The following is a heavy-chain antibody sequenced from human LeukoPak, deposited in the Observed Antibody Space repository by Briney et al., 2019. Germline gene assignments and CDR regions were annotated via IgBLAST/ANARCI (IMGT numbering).Heavy chain of an antibody. CDR3: AKDRSSGWYYFDY. CDR1: GFAFSSYG. D-gene: IGHD6-19*01. J-gene: IGHJ4*02. CDR2: IRYDGSNK. V-gene: IGHV3-30*02. Sequence: GGSLRLSCAASGFAFSSYGMHWVRQAPGKGLEWVAFIRYDGSNKYYADSVKGRFTISRDNSKNTLYLQMNSLRAEDTAVYYCAKDRSSGWYYFDYWGQGTLVTVSS.